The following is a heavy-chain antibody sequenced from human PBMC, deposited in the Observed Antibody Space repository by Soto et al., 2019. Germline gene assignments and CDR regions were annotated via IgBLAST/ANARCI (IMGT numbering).Heavy chain of an antibody. Sequence: QVQLVQSGAEVKKPGASVKVSCKASGYTFTSYDINWVRQATGQGLEWMGWMNPNSGNTGYAQKFQGRVTMTRNTSISTAYMEPSSLRSEETAVYYCARRGYSSSWYYYYYYGMDVWGQGTTVTVSS. V-gene: IGHV1-8*01. D-gene: IGHD6-13*01. J-gene: IGHJ6*02. CDR1: GYTFTSYD. CDR2: MNPNSGNT. CDR3: ARRGYSSSWYYYYYYGMDV.